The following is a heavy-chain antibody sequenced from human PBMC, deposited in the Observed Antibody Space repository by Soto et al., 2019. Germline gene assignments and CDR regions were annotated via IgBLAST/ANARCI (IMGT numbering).Heavy chain of an antibody. V-gene: IGHV1-69*01. D-gene: IGHD3-22*01. CDR3: ARETKVVVIAAPFSYYGMDV. Sequence: QVQLVQSGAEVKKPGSSVKVSCKASGGTFSKYPLSWVRQAPGQGLEWMGGIIPIFGTAHYARKFRGRVTITADESTSTAYMELSSLGSEDMAMYYCARETKVVVIAAPFSYYGMDVWGQGTTVIVSS. CDR1: GGTFSKYP. J-gene: IGHJ6*02. CDR2: IIPIFGTA.